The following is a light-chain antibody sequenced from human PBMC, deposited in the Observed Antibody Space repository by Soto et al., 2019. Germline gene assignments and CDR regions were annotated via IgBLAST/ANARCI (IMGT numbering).Light chain of an antibody. Sequence: TVMTQSPDSLAVSLGERATINCKSSQSVSYNSKNYLAWYQQKPGQPPKLLIYWASTRESGVPDRFSGSGSGTDFTLTISSLQADDVAVYYCQQYYTSPYTFGQGTKLEIK. CDR3: QQYYTSPYT. CDR2: WAS. V-gene: IGKV4-1*01. CDR1: QSVSYNSKNY. J-gene: IGKJ2*01.